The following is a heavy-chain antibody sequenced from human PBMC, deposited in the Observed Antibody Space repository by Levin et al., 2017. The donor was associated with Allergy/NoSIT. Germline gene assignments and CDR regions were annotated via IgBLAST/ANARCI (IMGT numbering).Heavy chain of an antibody. Sequence: GGSLRLSCAASGFTFSSYAMSWVRQAPGKGLEWVSAISGSGGSTYYADSVKGRFTISRDNSKNTLYLQMNSLRAEDTAVYYCAKDGITYYYDSSGYYYGGLDYWGQGTLVTVSS. V-gene: IGHV3-23*01. CDR2: ISGSGGST. CDR3: AKDGITYYYDSSGYYYGGLDY. J-gene: IGHJ4*02. D-gene: IGHD3-22*01. CDR1: GFTFSSYA.